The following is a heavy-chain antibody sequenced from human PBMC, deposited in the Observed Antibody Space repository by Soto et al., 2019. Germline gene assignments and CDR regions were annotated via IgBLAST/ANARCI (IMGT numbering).Heavy chain of an antibody. V-gene: IGHV3-23*01. CDR3: ARVFYYDILTGKSYNMDV. D-gene: IGHD3-9*01. J-gene: IGHJ6*02. Sequence: VQLLESGGDLVQPGGSLRLSCEASGFTFSNYAMSWVRQAPGKGLEWVSVISGSGGSTNYADSAKGRFTISRDNAMATLYLHMNCLRAADTAVYYCARVFYYDILTGKSYNMDVWGQGTTVIVSS. CDR1: GFTFSNYA. CDR2: ISGSGGST.